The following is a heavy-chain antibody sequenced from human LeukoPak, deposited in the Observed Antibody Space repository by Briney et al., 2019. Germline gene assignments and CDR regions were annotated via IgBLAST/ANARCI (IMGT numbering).Heavy chain of an antibody. CDR1: GFTSDDYG. J-gene: IGHJ4*02. D-gene: IGHD2-2*01. V-gene: IGHV3-20*04. CDR3: AKEGDYCSSTICYADY. Sequence: RPGGSLRLSCAASGFTSDDYGMSWVRQAPGKGLEWVSGINWNGGSIGYADSVKGRFTISRDNAKNSLYLQMNSLRAEDTAVYYCAKEGDYCSSTICYADYWGQGTLVTVSS. CDR2: INWNGGSI.